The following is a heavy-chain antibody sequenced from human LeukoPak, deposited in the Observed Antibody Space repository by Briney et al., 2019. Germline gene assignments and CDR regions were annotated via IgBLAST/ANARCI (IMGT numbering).Heavy chain of an antibody. V-gene: IGHV3-21*01. CDR2: ISSSSSYI. Sequence: GGSLRLSCAASGFTFRSYSMNWVRQAPGKGLEWVSSISSSSSYIYYADSVKGRFTISRDNAKNSLYLQMNSLRAEDTAVYCCARGSLGRNYYYYGMDVWGQGTTVTVSS. J-gene: IGHJ6*02. CDR1: GFTFRSYS. CDR3: ARGSLGRNYYYYGMDV. D-gene: IGHD7-27*01.